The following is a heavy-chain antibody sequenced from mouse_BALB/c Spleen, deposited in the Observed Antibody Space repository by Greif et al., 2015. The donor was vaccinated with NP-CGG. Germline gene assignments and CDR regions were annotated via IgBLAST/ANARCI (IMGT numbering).Heavy chain of an antibody. V-gene: IGHV5-12-1*01. CDR2: ISSGGGST. J-gene: IGHJ3*01. CDR3: ARRYGSFAY. D-gene: IGHD2-10*02. Sequence: EVMLVESGGGLVKPGGSLKLSCAASGFAFSSYDMSWVRQTPEKRLEWVAYISSGGGSTYYPDTVKGRFTISRDNAKNTLYLQMSSLKSEDPAMYYCARRYGSFAYWGQGTLVTVSA. CDR1: GFAFSSYD.